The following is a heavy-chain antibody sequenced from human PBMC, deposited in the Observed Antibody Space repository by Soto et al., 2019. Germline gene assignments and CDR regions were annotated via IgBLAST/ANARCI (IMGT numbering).Heavy chain of an antibody. CDR3: ARRVGYSGYDYSGYFDY. V-gene: IGHV4-39*01. Sequence: PSETLSLTCTVSGGSISSSSYYWGWIRQPPGKGLEWIGSIYYSGSTYYNPSLKSRVTISVDTSKNQFSLKLSSVTAADTAVYYCARRVGYSGYDYSGYFDYWGQGTLVTVSS. CDR2: IYYSGST. CDR1: GGSISSSSYY. J-gene: IGHJ4*02. D-gene: IGHD5-12*01.